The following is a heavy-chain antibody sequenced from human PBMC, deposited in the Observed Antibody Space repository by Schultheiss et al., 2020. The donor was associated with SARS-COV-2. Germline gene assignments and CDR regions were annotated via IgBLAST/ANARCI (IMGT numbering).Heavy chain of an antibody. CDR3: AREWAYCSGGSCYPQSINWFDP. Sequence: GGSLRLSCAASGFTFNSAWMSWVRQAPGKGLEWVGRIRSKTDGGTTYYAAPVKGRFTISRDDSKNTLYLQMNSLKTEDTAVYYCAREWAYCSGGSCYPQSINWFDPWGQGTLVTVSS. CDR2: IRSKTDGGTT. CDR1: GFTFNSAW. D-gene: IGHD2-15*01. J-gene: IGHJ5*02. V-gene: IGHV3-15*01.